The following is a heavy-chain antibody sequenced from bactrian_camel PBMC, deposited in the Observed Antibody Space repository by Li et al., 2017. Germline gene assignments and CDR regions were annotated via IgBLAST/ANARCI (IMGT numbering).Heavy chain of an antibody. J-gene: IGHJ4*01. CDR2: ISMNGRST. V-gene: IGHV3S40*01. CDR1: GFTFSSHD. D-gene: IGHD6*01. Sequence: DVQLVESGGDLVQPGGSLRISCAASGFTFSSHDMTWVRQAPGKGLEWVSSISMNGRSTFYADSVKGRFAISRDNTKNTLYLQSNSLKSEDMAMYYCTNHDSWFEDWGQGTQVTVS. CDR3: TNHDSWFED.